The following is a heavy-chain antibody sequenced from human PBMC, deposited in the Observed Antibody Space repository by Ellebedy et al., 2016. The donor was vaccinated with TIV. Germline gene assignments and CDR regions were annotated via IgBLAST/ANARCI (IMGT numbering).Heavy chain of an antibody. J-gene: IGHJ5*02. CDR1: GYSFTSYW. Sequence: KVSCXGSGYSFTSYWIGWVRQMPGKGLEWMGIIYPGDSDTRYSPSFQGQVTISADKSISTAYLQWSSLKASDTAMYYCARRGGSTRYWFDPWGQGTLVTVSS. CDR2: IYPGDSDT. D-gene: IGHD1-26*01. CDR3: ARRGGSTRYWFDP. V-gene: IGHV5-51*01.